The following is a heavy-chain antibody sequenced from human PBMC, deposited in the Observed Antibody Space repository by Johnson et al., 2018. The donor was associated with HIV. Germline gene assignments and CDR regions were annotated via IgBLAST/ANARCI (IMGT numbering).Heavy chain of an antibody. J-gene: IGHJ3*02. V-gene: IGHV3-23*04. CDR3: AKASYAFDI. CDR1: GFTFSSYA. Sequence: VQLVESGGGVVQPGGSLRLSCAASGFTFSSYAMRWVRQAPGKGLEWVSAIRGSGGSTYYADSVKGRFTIPRDHSKNTLYLQMNGLRAEDTAGYYCAKASYAFDIWGQGTMVTVSS. CDR2: IRGSGGST.